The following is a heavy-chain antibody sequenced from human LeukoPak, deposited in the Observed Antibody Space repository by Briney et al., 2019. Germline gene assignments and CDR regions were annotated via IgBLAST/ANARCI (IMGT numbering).Heavy chain of an antibody. J-gene: IGHJ3*02. V-gene: IGHV3-48*01. D-gene: IGHD3-22*01. CDR1: GFTFSTYT. Sequence: GGSLRLSCAASGFTFSTYTMNWVRQAPGKGLEWVSFISSSSSSIYYADSVKGRFTISRDNAKNSLYLQMNSLRAEDTAVYYCARARDYYDSSGIDDAFDIWGQGTMVTVSS. CDR3: ARARDYYDSSGIDDAFDI. CDR2: ISSSSSSI.